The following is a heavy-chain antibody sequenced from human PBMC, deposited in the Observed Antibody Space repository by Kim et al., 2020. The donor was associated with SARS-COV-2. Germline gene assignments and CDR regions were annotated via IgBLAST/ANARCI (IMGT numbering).Heavy chain of an antibody. CDR1: GYSFTSYW. Sequence: GESLKISCKGSGYSFTSYWISWVRQMPGKGLEWMGRIDPSDSYTNYSPSFQGHVTISADKSISTAYLQWSSLKASDTAMYYCARHLENSPTRVGDYYYGSGEVPLYYYYGMDVWGQGTTVTVSS. V-gene: IGHV5-10-1*01. CDR3: ARHLENSPTRVGDYYYGSGEVPLYYYYGMDV. CDR2: IDPSDSYT. J-gene: IGHJ6*02. D-gene: IGHD3-10*01.